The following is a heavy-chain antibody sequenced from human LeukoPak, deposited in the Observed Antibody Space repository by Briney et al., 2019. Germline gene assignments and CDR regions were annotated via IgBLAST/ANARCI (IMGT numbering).Heavy chain of an antibody. V-gene: IGHV3-21*01. D-gene: IGHD3-10*01. CDR2: ISSSSSYI. Sequence: GGSLRLSCAASGFTFSSYSMNRVRQAPGKGLEWVSSISSSSSYIYYADSVKGRFTISRDNAKNSLYLQMNSLRAEDTAVYYCARDTYYYGSGSLKFDYWGQGTLVTVSS. CDR3: ARDTYYYGSGSLKFDY. J-gene: IGHJ4*02. CDR1: GFTFSSYS.